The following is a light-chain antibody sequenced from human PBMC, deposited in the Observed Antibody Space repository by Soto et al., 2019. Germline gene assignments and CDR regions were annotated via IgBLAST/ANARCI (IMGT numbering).Light chain of an antibody. J-gene: IGLJ2*01. CDR2: SNN. CDR3: AAWDDSLKGSVV. Sequence: QSVLTQPPSASGTPGQRVTISCSGSSSNIGSNTVNWYQQLPGTAPKLLIYSNNHRPSGVPDRFSGSKFGTSASLAISGLQSEDEADYYCAAWDDSLKGSVVFGGGTKLTVL. CDR1: SSNIGSNT. V-gene: IGLV1-44*01.